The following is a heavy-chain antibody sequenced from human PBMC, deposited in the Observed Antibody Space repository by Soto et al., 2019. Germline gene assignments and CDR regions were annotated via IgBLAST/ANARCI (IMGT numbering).Heavy chain of an antibody. Sequence: GGSLRLSCAASGFTFSNYGMHWVRQAPGKGLEWVAIIWHDGNNKYYADSVRGRFIISRDNSKNRLYLQMNSLRAEDTAVYYCASHLVEASDSYGLDVWGQGTPVTVSS. D-gene: IGHD1-26*01. CDR3: ASHLVEASDSYGLDV. CDR1: GFTFSNYG. V-gene: IGHV3-33*01. CDR2: IWHDGNNK. J-gene: IGHJ6*02.